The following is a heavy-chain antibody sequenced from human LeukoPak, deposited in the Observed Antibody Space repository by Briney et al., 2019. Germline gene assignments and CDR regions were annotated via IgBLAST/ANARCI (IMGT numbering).Heavy chain of an antibody. CDR2: IYYSGST. CDR1: GGSISSSSYY. CDR3: ARRSLYYYDSSGTQTWGY. D-gene: IGHD3-22*01. J-gene: IGHJ4*02. Sequence: PSETLSLTCTVSGGSISSSSYYWGWIRQPPGKGLEWIGSIYYSGSTYYNPSLKSRVTIPVDTSKNQFSLKLSSVTAADTAVYYCARRSLYYYDSSGTQTWGYWGQGTLVTVSS. V-gene: IGHV4-39*01.